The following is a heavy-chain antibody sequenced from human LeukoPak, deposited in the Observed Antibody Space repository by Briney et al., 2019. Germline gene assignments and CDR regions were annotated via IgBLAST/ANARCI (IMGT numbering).Heavy chain of an antibody. J-gene: IGHJ4*02. CDR3: ARSTYYDFWSGYHLGNFDY. Sequence: SETLSLTCTVSGGSISSYYWSWIRQPPGKGLEWIGYIYYSGSTNYNPSLKSRVTISVDTSKNQFSLKLSSVTAADTAVYYCARSTYYDFWSGYHLGNFDYWGQRTLVTVSS. CDR1: GGSISSYY. V-gene: IGHV4-59*01. D-gene: IGHD3-3*01. CDR2: IYYSGST.